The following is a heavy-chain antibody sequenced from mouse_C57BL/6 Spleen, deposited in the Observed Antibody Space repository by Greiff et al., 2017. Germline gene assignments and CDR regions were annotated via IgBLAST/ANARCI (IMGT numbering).Heavy chain of an antibody. Sequence: QVQLQQPGAELVMPGASVKLSCKASGYTFTSYWMHWVKQRPGQGLEWIGEIDPSDSYTNYNQKFKGKSTLTVDKSSSTAYMQLSSLTSEDSAVYYCARFDDGYYEAYWGQGTLVTVSA. CDR1: GYTFTSYW. V-gene: IGHV1-69*01. D-gene: IGHD2-3*01. J-gene: IGHJ3*01. CDR3: ARFDDGYYEAY. CDR2: IDPSDSYT.